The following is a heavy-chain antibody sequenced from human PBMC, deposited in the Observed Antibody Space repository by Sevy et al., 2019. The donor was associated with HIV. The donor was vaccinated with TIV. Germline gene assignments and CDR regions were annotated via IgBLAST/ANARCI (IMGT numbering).Heavy chain of an antibody. CDR3: ATTKDYNDSTGSPFDS. V-gene: IGHV1-24*01. D-gene: IGHD3-22*01. Sequence: ASVKVSCKVSGYTLSQISMHWVRQAPGKGLEWMGSFDPEDGETIYAQKFQARVTMTEDTSTDTAYMELSSLRSDDTAVYYCATTKDYNDSTGSPFDSWGQGTLVTVSS. J-gene: IGHJ4*02. CDR2: FDPEDGET. CDR1: GYTLSQIS.